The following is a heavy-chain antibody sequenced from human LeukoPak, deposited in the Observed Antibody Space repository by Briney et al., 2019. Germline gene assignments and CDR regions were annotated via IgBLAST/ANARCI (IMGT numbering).Heavy chain of an antibody. Sequence: GGSLRLSCAASGFTVSSNNMSWVRQAPGKGLEWVSVIYSGGSTYYADSVKGRFTISRDNSKNTLYLQMNSLRAEDTAVYYCARDGQLRFLEWFPHGMDVWGQGTTVTVSS. J-gene: IGHJ6*02. D-gene: IGHD3-3*01. CDR2: IYSGGST. CDR3: ARDGQLRFLEWFPHGMDV. CDR1: GFTVSSNN. V-gene: IGHV3-66*01.